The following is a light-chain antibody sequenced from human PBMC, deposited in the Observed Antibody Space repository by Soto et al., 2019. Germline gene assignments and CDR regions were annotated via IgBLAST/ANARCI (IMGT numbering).Light chain of an antibody. CDR3: QQYGSSPLT. CDR1: QSVSSSY. V-gene: IGKV3-20*01. Sequence: EIVLTQSPGTLSLSPGERATLSCRASQSVSSSYLAWYQHKPGQAPRLLIYGALSRASGIPDRFSGSGSGTDFTLTISRLEPEDFAVYYCQQYGSSPLTFGQGTKLEIK. CDR2: GAL. J-gene: IGKJ2*01.